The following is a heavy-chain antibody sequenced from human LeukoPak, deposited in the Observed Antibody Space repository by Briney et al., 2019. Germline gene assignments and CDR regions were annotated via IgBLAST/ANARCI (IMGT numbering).Heavy chain of an antibody. V-gene: IGHV3-9*01. CDR1: GFTFDNYA. D-gene: IGHD6-19*01. CDR2: ISWNSGYI. J-gene: IGHJ4*02. Sequence: PGGSLRLSCAASGFTFDNYAMHWVRHAPGKGQEWLSIISWNSGYIGYADSVKGRFTISRDNAKKSLDLQMNSLRAEDTAFYYCAKVRGTYSSGYFFDYWGQGTLVTVSS. CDR3: AKVRGTYSSGYFFDY.